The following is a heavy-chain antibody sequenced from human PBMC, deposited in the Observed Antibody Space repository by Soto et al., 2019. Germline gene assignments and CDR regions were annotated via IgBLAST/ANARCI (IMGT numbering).Heavy chain of an antibody. V-gene: IGHV1-2*04. Sequence: GASVKVSCKASGYTFTGYYMHWVRQAPGQGLEWMGWINPNSGGTNYAQKFQGWVTMTRDTFISTAYMELSRLRSDDTAVYYCARTNLGSSGYSLVEWGQGTMVTVSS. CDR2: INPNSGGT. CDR1: GYTFTGYY. D-gene: IGHD3-22*01. J-gene: IGHJ3*01. CDR3: ARTNLGSSGYSLVE.